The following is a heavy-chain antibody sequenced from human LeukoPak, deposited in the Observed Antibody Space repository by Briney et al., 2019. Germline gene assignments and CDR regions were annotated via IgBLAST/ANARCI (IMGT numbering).Heavy chain of an antibody. J-gene: IGHJ6*02. Sequence: GGSLRLSCVGSGFTFSSYAMSWVRQAPGKGLEWVSAISGSGGSTYYADSVKGRFTISRDNSKNTLYLQMNSLRAEDTAVYYCAKHSGSYYYYGMDVWGQGTTVTVSS. CDR2: ISGSGGST. CDR1: GFTFSSYA. CDR3: AKHSGSYYYYGMDV. D-gene: IGHD6-19*01. V-gene: IGHV3-23*01.